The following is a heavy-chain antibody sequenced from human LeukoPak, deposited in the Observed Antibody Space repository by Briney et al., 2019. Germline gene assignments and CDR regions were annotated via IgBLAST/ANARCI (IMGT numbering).Heavy chain of an antibody. CDR1: GGSISSYY. CDR2: IYYSGST. J-gene: IGHJ2*01. CDR3: ARATRGGWYFDL. Sequence: SETLSLTCTVSGGSISSYYWSWIRQPPGKGLEWIGYIYYSGSTNYTPSLKSRVTISVDTSKTQFSLKLSSVTAADTAVYSCARATRGGWYFDLWGRGTLVTVSS. D-gene: IGHD5-24*01. V-gene: IGHV4-59*01.